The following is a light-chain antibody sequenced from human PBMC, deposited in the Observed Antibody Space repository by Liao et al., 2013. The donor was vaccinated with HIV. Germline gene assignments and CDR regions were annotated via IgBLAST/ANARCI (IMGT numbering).Light chain of an antibody. CDR3: QVWDSSTYHVV. CDR1: TLGEKY. CDR2: EDS. V-gene: IGLV3-1*01. Sequence: YDLTQPPSVSVSPGQTASITCSGDTLGEKYVTWYQQRPGQSPVVVIYEDSKRPSGIPERFSGSNSGNTATLTISRVEAGDEADYYCQVWDSSTYHVVFGGGTKLTVL. J-gene: IGLJ2*01.